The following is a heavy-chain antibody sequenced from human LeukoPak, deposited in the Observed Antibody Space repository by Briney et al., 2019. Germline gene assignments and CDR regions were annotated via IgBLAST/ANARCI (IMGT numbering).Heavy chain of an antibody. CDR3: ARYRDYIFDY. CDR1: GYTFTSYG. J-gene: IGHJ4*02. V-gene: IGHV1-18*01. CDR2: ISRYSGIT. D-gene: IGHD4-11*01. Sequence: GASVKVSCKASGYTFTSYGISWVRQAPGQGLEGMGWISRYSGITNYAQKLQGRLALTTDTSTSTAYMELRSLRSDDTAVYYCARYRDYIFDYWGQETLVTVSS.